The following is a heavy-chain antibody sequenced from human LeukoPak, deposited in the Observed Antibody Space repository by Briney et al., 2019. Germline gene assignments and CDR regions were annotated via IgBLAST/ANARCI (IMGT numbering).Heavy chain of an antibody. D-gene: IGHD2-2*01. Sequence: SSVKLSCKASGGTFSSYAISWVRQAPGQGLEWMGGIIPIFGTANYAQKFQGRVTITADESTSTAYMELSSLRSEDTAVYYCARDYPIVVVPANSPPYWFDPWGQGTLVTVSS. J-gene: IGHJ5*02. V-gene: IGHV1-69*01. CDR3: ARDYPIVVVPANSPPYWFDP. CDR2: IIPIFGTA. CDR1: GGTFSSYA.